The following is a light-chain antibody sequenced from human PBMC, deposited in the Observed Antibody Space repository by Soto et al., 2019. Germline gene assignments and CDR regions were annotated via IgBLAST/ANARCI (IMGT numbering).Light chain of an antibody. J-gene: IGLJ3*02. Sequence: QSALTQPPSASGSPGQSVTISCTGSSNDLGGYNYVSWYQHHPGKAPKLIIYEVRERPSGVPDRFSGSKSGNTASLTVSGLQAEDEADYYCSSYGGSDNVMFGGGTKVTVL. V-gene: IGLV2-8*01. CDR1: SNDLGGYNY. CDR3: SSYGGSDNVM. CDR2: EVR.